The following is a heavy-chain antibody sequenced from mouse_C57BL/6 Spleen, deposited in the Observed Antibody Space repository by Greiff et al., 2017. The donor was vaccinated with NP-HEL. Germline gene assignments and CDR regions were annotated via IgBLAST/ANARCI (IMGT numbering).Heavy chain of an antibody. CDR3: ARSRYYYGSSYFDY. CDR1: GFTFSDYG. D-gene: IGHD1-1*01. J-gene: IGHJ2*01. V-gene: IGHV5-17*01. CDR2: ISSGSSTI. Sequence: EVHLVESGGGLVKPGGSLKLSCAASGFTFSDYGMHWVRQAPEKGLEWVAYISSGSSTIYYADTVKGRFTISRDNAKNTLFLQMTSLRSEDTAMYYCARSRYYYGSSYFDYWGQGTTLTVSS.